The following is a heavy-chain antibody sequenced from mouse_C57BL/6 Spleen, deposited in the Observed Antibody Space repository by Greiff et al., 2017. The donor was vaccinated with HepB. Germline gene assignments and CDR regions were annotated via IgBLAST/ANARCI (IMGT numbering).Heavy chain of an antibody. Sequence: VQRVESGPELVKPGASVKISCKASGYAFSSSWMNWVKQRPGKGLEWIGRIYPGDGDTNYNGKFKGKATLTADKSSSTAYMQLSSLTSEDSAVYFCARNWYFDYWGQGTTLTVSS. J-gene: IGHJ2*01. CDR2: IYPGDGDT. V-gene: IGHV1-82*01. CDR3: ARNWYFDY. D-gene: IGHD4-1*01. CDR1: GYAFSSSW.